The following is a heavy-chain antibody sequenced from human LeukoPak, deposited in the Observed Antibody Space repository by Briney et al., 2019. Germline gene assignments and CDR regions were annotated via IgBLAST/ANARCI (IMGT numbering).Heavy chain of an antibody. J-gene: IGHJ4*02. CDR3: ARPYDFWSGYSYDY. Sequence: PGGSLRLSCAASGFTVSSNYMSWVRQAPGKGLEWVSSISSSSSYIYYADSVKGRFTISRDNAKNSLYLQMNSLRAEDTAVYYCARPYDFWSGYSYDYWGQGTLVTVSS. V-gene: IGHV3-21*01. CDR2: ISSSSSYI. CDR1: GFTVSSNY. D-gene: IGHD3-3*01.